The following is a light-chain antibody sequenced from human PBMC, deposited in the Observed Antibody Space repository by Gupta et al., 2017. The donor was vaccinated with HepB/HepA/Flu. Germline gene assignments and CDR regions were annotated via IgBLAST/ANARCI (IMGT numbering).Light chain of an antibody. CDR2: AAS. V-gene: IGKV1-39*01. CDR3: QQSYSTPIT. J-gene: IGKJ3*01. Sequence: DIQLTQSASSLSASVGDRVTITCRASQSISSYLYWYQQKPGKAPKLLIYAASSLQSGVPSRFSGSGSGTDFTLTISSLQPEDFATYYCQQSYSTPITFGPGTKVDIK. CDR1: QSISSY.